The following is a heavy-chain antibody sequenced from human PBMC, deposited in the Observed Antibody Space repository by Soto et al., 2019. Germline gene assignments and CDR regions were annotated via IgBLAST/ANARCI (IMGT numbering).Heavy chain of an antibody. CDR2: ISGRSTYK. V-gene: IGHV3-21*01. J-gene: IGHJ4*02. CDR3: ARDPREGRPVDH. CDR1: GFSFSAYT. Sequence: EVHLVESGGGLVKPGGSLRLSCAASGFSFSAYTMNWVRQAPGKGLEWVSCISGRSTYKYYAGSVAGRFTISRDNANNSLYLELSSLRVEDTAVYYCARDPREGRPVDHWGQGTLVTVSS. D-gene: IGHD1-26*01.